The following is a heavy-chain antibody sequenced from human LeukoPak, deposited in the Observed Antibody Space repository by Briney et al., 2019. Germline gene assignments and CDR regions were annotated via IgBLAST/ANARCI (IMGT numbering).Heavy chain of an antibody. D-gene: IGHD3-22*01. CDR2: ISSSSSYI. V-gene: IGHV3-21*01. CDR3: ARAMIVGNRAFDI. J-gene: IGHJ3*02. CDR1: GLTFSSYS. Sequence: GGSLRLSCAASGLTFSSYSMNWVRQAPGKGLEWVSSISSSSSYIYYADSVKGRFTISRDNAKNSLYLQMNSLRAEDTAVYYCARAMIVGNRAFDIWGQGTMGTVSS.